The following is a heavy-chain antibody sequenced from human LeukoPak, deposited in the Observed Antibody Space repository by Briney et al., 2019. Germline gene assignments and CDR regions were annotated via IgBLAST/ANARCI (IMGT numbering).Heavy chain of an antibody. CDR3: AKDYSSSWFNWFDP. V-gene: IGHV3-23*01. Sequence: PGGSLRLSCATSGFNFGGDWMSWVRQTPGKGLEWVSAISGSGGSTYYADSVKGRFTISRDNSKNTLYLQMNSLRAEDTAVYYCAKDYSSSWFNWFDPWGQGTLVTVSS. J-gene: IGHJ5*02. D-gene: IGHD6-13*01. CDR2: ISGSGGST. CDR1: GFNFGGDW.